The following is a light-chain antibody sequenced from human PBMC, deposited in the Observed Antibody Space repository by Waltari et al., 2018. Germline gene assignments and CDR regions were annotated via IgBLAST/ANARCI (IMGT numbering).Light chain of an antibody. Sequence: EVVLTQSPGTLSLSPGERATLSCRANQRLSKNYLAWYHQKPGQAPRLLIYGASNRAAGIPDRFSGSGSGTDFTLTISRLEPEDFAVYYCQQYGSSVMYTFGQGTKLEIK. V-gene: IGKV3-20*01. J-gene: IGKJ2*01. CDR1: QRLSKNY. CDR3: QQYGSSVMYT. CDR2: GAS.